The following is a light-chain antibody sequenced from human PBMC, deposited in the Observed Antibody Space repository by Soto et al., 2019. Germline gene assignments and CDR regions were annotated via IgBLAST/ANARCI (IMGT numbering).Light chain of an antibody. Sequence: IVMTQSPDSLAVSLGERATINCKSSHSVLHNNKNYFAWYQQKPGQPPKVLIYWASTRESGVHDRFSGSGSGTDVALTISSLQAEDVAVYYCHQYYSSPLAFGGGTKVEIK. CDR3: HQYYSSPLA. J-gene: IGKJ4*01. CDR2: WAS. V-gene: IGKV4-1*01. CDR1: HSVLHNNKNY.